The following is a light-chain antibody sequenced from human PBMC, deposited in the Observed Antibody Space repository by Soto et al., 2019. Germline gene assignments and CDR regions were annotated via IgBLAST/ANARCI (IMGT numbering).Light chain of an antibody. J-gene: IGLJ2*01. CDR1: NIGSKN. V-gene: IGLV3-9*01. CDR3: QVWDSSTVV. CDR2: RDS. Sequence: ELTQPLSVSVALGQTARITCGGNNIGSKNVHWYQQKPGQAPVLVIYRDSNRPSGIPERFSGFNSGNTATLTISRAQAGDEADYYCQVWDSSTVVFGGGTKLTVL.